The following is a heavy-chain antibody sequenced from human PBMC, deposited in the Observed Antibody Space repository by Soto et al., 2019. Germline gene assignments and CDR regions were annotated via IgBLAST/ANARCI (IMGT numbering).Heavy chain of an antibody. V-gene: IGHV1-69*12. D-gene: IGHD2-8*01. CDR2: IIPIFGTA. J-gene: IGHJ5*02. CDR3: ARDPSCTNGVCRNWVDP. Sequence: QVQLVQSGAEVKKPGSSVKVSCKASGGTFSSYAISWVRQAPGQGLEWMGGIIPIFGTANYAQKFQGRVTITADESTSTAYMELSSLRSEATAVYYCARDPSCTNGVCRNWVDPWGQGTLVTVSS. CDR1: GGTFSSYA.